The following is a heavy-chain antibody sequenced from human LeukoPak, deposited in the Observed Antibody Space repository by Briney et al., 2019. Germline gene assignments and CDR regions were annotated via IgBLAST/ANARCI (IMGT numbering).Heavy chain of an antibody. J-gene: IGHJ4*02. Sequence: SVKVSCKASGGTFSRYAVSWVRLTPGQGLEWLGGIIPVFGTTTYAQKFQAKVTMTADKSTNTAYLEISSLTSDDTAVYYCARCSPGDSSNFYAVLQYWGQGTQVTVST. CDR2: IIPVFGTT. V-gene: IGHV1-69*06. D-gene: IGHD3-22*01. CDR3: ARCSPGDSSNFYAVLQY. CDR1: GGTFSRYA.